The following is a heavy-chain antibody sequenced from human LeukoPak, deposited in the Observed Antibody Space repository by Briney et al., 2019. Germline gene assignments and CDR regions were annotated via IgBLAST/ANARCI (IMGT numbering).Heavy chain of an antibody. CDR3: AREGYSSMEEGPFDY. CDR1: GGTFSSYA. Sequence: ASVKVSCKASGGTFSSYAISWVRQAPGQGLEWMGRIIPILGIANYAQKFQGRVTITADKSTSTAYMELSSLRSEDTAVYYCAREGYSSMEEGPFDYWGQGTLVTVSS. D-gene: IGHD5-18*01. V-gene: IGHV1-69*04. J-gene: IGHJ4*02. CDR2: IIPILGIA.